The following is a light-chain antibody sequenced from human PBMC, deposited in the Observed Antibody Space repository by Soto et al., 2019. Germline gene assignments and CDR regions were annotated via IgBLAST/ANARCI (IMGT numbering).Light chain of an antibody. Sequence: EVVLTHSPVSLSLSPGERATLSCRASQSFRGLLAWYQQKPGQAPRLLIYDAYNRATGIPPRFSGSGSGTDFTLTISSLEPEDSAVYYCQQYGSSAPITFGQGTRLEIK. CDR3: QQYGSSAPIT. V-gene: IGKV3-11*01. CDR1: QSFRGL. J-gene: IGKJ5*01. CDR2: DAY.